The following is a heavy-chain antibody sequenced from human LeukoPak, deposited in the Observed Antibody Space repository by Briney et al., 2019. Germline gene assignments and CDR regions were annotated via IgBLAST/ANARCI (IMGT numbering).Heavy chain of an antibody. Sequence: PGGSLGLSCTTSGFTFSSYWMHWLRQAPGKGLVWVSRINSDGSSITYADSVKGRFTISRDNAKNTLYLQINSLKAEDTAVYYCAREYLVTARFDPWGQGTLVTVSS. J-gene: IGHJ5*02. CDR2: INSDGSSI. CDR1: GFTFSSYW. D-gene: IGHD3-9*01. CDR3: AREYLVTARFDP. V-gene: IGHV3-74*01.